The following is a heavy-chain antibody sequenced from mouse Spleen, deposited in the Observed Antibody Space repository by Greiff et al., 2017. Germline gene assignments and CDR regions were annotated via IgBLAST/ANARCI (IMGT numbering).Heavy chain of an antibody. J-gene: IGHJ2*01. D-gene: IGHD1-1*01. CDR1: GFTFSSFG. V-gene: IGHV5-17*02. CDR2: ISSGSSTI. Sequence: EVKLMESGGGLVQPGGSRKLSCAASGFTFSSFGMHWVRQAPEKGLEWVAYISSGSSTIYYADTVKGRFTISRDNPKNTLFLQMTSLRSEDTAMYYCATGTYYYYFDYWGQGTTLTVSS. CDR3: ATGTYYYYFDY.